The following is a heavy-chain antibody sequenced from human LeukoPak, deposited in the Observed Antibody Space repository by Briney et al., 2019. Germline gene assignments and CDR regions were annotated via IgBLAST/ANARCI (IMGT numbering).Heavy chain of an antibody. D-gene: IGHD3-3*01. CDR2: ISSSGGST. Sequence: GGSLRLSCAASGFTFYNYAMSWVRQAPGRGPEWVSSISSSGGSTYYADSVKGRFTISRDNSKNTLYLQMNSLRAEDTAVFYCAKSSLLEWLSRQSWFDPWGRGTLVTVSS. CDR3: AKSSLLEWLSRQSWFDP. V-gene: IGHV3-23*01. CDR1: GFTFYNYA. J-gene: IGHJ5*02.